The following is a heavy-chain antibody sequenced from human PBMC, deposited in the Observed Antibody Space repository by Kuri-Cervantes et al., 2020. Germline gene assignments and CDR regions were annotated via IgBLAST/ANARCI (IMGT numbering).Heavy chain of an antibody. CDR2: MNPNSGNT. D-gene: IGHD3-22*01. CDR1: GYTFTSYD. V-gene: IGHV1-8*02. J-gene: IGHJ4*02. CDR3: ARGPSLCDSSGYYQNFDY. Sequence: ASVKVSCKASGYTFTSYDINWVRQATGQGLEWMGWMNPNSGNTGYAQKFQGRVTMTRNTSISTAYMELSSLRSEDTAVYYCARGPSLCDSSGYYQNFDYWGQGTLVTVSS.